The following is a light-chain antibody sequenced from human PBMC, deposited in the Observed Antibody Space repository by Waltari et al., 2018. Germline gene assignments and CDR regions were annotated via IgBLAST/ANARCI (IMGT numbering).Light chain of an antibody. V-gene: IGKV2-30*01. CDR1: QSLVYSVPGNTY. Sequence: DVVMTQSPLSLTVTLGQSASTSCRSSQSLVYSVPGNTYLNWFQQRPGQSPRRLIYKVSNRGSGVPDRFSGSGSGTDFTLKISRVEAEDVGVYYCMQGSHWPPITFGQGTRLEI. CDR2: KVS. CDR3: MQGSHWPPIT. J-gene: IGKJ5*01.